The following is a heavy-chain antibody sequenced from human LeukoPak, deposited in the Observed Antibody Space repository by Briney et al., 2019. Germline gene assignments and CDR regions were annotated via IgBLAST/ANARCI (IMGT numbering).Heavy chain of an antibody. V-gene: IGHV3-30*02. CDR1: GFTFSSYA. CDR3: AKDQSSFCSRSSCYALHY. Sequence: GGSLRLSCAASGFTFSSYAMHWVRQAPGKGLEWVAFIRNDGSKKYSADSVKGRFTISRDNSLNTVYLQMNSLRAEDTAVYYCAKDQSSFCSRSSCYALHYWGQGTLVTVSS. CDR2: IRNDGSKK. D-gene: IGHD2-2*01. J-gene: IGHJ4*02.